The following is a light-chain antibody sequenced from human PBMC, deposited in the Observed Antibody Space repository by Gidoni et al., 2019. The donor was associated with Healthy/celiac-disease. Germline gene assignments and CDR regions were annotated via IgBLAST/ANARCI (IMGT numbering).Light chain of an antibody. J-gene: IGKJ1*01. V-gene: IGKV3-11*01. Sequence: EIVLTQSPATLSLSPGERATLSCRASQSVSSYLAWYQQKPGQAPRLLIYDASNRATGIPARFSGSGSGTDCTLTISSLDPEDFAVYYCQQRSNWPWTFGQGTKVEIK. CDR3: QQRSNWPWT. CDR2: DAS. CDR1: QSVSSY.